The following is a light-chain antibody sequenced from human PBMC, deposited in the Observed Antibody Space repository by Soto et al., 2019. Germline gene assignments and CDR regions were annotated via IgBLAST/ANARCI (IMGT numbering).Light chain of an antibody. J-gene: IGKJ5*01. V-gene: IGKV3D-15*01. CDR3: QQYNNWPIT. CDR2: GAS. CDR1: QSVSNN. Sequence: DIVLTQSPGTLSLSPGERATLSCRASQSVSNNYLAWYQQKPGQAPRLLIYGASNRATGIPDRFSGSGSGTEFTLTISSLQSEDFEVYYCQQYNNWPITFGQGTRLEIK.